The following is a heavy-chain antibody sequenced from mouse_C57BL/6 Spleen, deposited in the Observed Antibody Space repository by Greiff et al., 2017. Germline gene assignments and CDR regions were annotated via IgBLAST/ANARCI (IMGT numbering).Heavy chain of an antibody. CDR1: GYTFTSYW. Sequence: VQLQQSGAELVKPGASVKLSCKASGYTFTSYWMHWVKQRPGQGLEWIGMIYPNSGSTNYNEKFKGKATLTVDKSSSTAYMQLSSLTSEDSAVXYCARDYGSSVAMDYWGQGTSVTVSS. CDR3: ARDYGSSVAMDY. CDR2: IYPNSGST. V-gene: IGHV1-64*01. D-gene: IGHD1-1*01. J-gene: IGHJ4*01.